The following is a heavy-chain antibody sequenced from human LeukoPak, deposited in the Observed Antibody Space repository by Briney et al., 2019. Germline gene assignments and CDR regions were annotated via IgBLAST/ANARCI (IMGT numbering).Heavy chain of an antibody. CDR2: INPTGGST. CDR1: GGTFSSYA. J-gene: IGHJ5*02. V-gene: IGHV1-46*01. Sequence: GASVKVSCRASGGTFSSYAISWVRQAPGQGLEWMGLINPTGGSTGYAQKVQGRVTMTRDMSTSTDYMELSSLRSEDTAIYYCARDNSVGDNAWWFDPWGQGTLVTVSS. CDR3: ARDNSVGDNAWWFDP. D-gene: IGHD1-26*01.